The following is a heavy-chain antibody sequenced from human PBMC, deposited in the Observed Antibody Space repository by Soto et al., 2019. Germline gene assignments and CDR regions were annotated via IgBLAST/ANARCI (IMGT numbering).Heavy chain of an antibody. CDR2: IYYSGST. CDR1: GGSISSYY. J-gene: IGHJ5*02. CDR3: ARAEVVVAATRLAFDP. V-gene: IGHV4-59*01. Sequence: ASETLSLTCTVSGGSISSYYWSWIRQPPGKGLEWIGYIYYSGSTNYNPSLKSRVTISVDTSKNQFSLKLSSVTAADTAVYYCARAEVVVAATRLAFDPWGQGTLVTVSS. D-gene: IGHD2-15*01.